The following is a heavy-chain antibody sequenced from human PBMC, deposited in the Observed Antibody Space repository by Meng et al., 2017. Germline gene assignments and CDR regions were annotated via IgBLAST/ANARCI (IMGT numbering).Heavy chain of an antibody. J-gene: IGHJ3*02. CDR3: ARVFVTDCGGDCYLPIAFDI. V-gene: IGHV4-34*01. CDR2: INHSGST. Sequence: ESLKISCAASGFTFSSYAMSWVRQAPGKGLEWIGEINHSGSTNYNPSLKSRVTISVDTSKNQFSLKLSSVTAADTAVYYCARVFVTDCGGDCYLPIAFDIWGQGTMVTVSS. D-gene: IGHD2-21*02. CDR1: GFTFSSYA.